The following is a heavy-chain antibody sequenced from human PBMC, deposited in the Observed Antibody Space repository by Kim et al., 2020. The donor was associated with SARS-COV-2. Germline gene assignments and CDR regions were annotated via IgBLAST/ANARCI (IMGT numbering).Heavy chain of an antibody. CDR3: AKGDYDILSDYYGARAP. CDR2: ISYDGSNK. Sequence: GGSLRLSCAASGFTFSSYGMHWVRQAPGKGLEWVAVISYDGSNKYYADSVKGRFTISRDNYKNTLYLQMNSLRTETTAVYYCAKGDYDILSDYYGARAPWGQGTLVTVSS. J-gene: IGHJ5*02. D-gene: IGHD3-9*01. V-gene: IGHV3-30*18. CDR1: GFTFSSYG.